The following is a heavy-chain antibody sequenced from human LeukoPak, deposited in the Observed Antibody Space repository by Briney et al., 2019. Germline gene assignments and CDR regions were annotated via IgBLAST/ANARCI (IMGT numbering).Heavy chain of an antibody. CDR3: AKEGGSSWYDY. Sequence: GGSLRLSCAASGFTFSSYVLTWVRQAPGKGLEWVSAVNGSGVNTYNADSVKGRFTISRDNSKNTMYLQMNSLRAEDTAVYYCAKEGGSSWYDYWGQGTLVTVSS. J-gene: IGHJ4*02. V-gene: IGHV3-23*01. D-gene: IGHD6-13*01. CDR2: VNGSGVNT. CDR1: GFTFSSYV.